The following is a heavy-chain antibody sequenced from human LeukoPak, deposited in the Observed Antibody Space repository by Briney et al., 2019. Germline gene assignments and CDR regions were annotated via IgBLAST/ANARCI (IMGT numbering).Heavy chain of an antibody. V-gene: IGHV4-59*01. CDR2: IYYSGST. D-gene: IGHD3-10*01. CDR1: GGSISSYY. Sequence: SETLSLTCTVSGGSISSYYWSWIRQPPGKGLEWIGYIYYSGSTNYNPSLKSRVTISVDTSKNQFSLKLSSVPAADTAVYYCAREVGGAADYWGQGTLVTVSS. J-gene: IGHJ4*02. CDR3: AREVGGAADY.